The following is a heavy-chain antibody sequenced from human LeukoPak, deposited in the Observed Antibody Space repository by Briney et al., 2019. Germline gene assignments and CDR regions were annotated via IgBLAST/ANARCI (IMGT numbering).Heavy chain of an antibody. Sequence: EGSLRLSCAASGFTFSSYWMHWVRQAPGKGLVWVSRINSDGSRTSYADSVKGRFTISRDNAKNTLYLQMNSLRAEDTAVYYCARDHYYDSSGYYSYYYYYMDVWGKGTTVTVSS. CDR3: ARDHYYDSSGYYSYYYYYMDV. J-gene: IGHJ6*03. V-gene: IGHV3-74*01. CDR2: INSDGSRT. CDR1: GFTFSSYW. D-gene: IGHD3-22*01.